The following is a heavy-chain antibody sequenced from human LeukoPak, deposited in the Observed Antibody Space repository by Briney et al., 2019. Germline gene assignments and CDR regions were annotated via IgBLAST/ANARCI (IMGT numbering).Heavy chain of an antibody. CDR3: ARDGIFGVVNYYFDY. V-gene: IGHV4-61*02. CDR1: GGSISSGSYY. D-gene: IGHD3-3*01. CDR2: IYTSGST. Sequence: SETLSLTCTVSGGSISSGSYYWSWIRQPAGKGLGWIGRIYTSGSTNYNSSLKSRVTISVDTSKNQFSLKLSSVTAADTAVYYCARDGIFGVVNYYFDYWGQGTLVTVSS. J-gene: IGHJ4*02.